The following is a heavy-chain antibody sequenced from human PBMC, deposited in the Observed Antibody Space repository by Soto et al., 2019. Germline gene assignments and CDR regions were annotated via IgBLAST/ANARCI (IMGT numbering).Heavy chain of an antibody. CDR1: GDSISRNGYF. D-gene: IGHD3-10*01. V-gene: IGHV4-31*03. Sequence: QVQLQESGPGLVKPSQTLSLTCSVSGDSISRNGYFWTWIRQHPGKGLEWIGYIYYDGRSYYTPSLKSRVIISVDTSKNQFSLNLTAVTAADTAVYYCARGTMLRGPGYDYAMDVWGQGTTVTVSS. CDR3: ARGTMLRGPGYDYAMDV. J-gene: IGHJ6*02. CDR2: IYYDGRS.